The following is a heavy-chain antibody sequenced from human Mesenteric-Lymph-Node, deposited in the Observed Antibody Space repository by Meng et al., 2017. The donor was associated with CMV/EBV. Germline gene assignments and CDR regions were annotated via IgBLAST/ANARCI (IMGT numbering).Heavy chain of an antibody. Sequence: GESLKISCAASGFTFSSYDMHWVRQATGKGLEWVSAIGTAGDTYYPGSVKGRFTISRENAKNSLYLQMNSLRAGDTAVYYCARWGIVVVPPHYYYYYGMDVWGQGTTVTVSS. J-gene: IGHJ6*02. CDR3: ARWGIVVVPPHYYYYYGMDV. V-gene: IGHV3-13*01. CDR2: IGTAGDT. CDR1: GFTFSSYD. D-gene: IGHD2-2*01.